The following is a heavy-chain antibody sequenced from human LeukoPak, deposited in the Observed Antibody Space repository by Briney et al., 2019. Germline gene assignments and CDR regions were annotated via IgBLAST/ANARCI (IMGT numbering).Heavy chain of an antibody. Sequence: AASVEVSCKVSGYTLTELSMHWVRQAPGKGLEWMGGFDPEDGETIYAQKFQGRVTMTEDTSTDTAYMELSSLRSEDTAVYYCATVRPIRFLEWLHTFDPWGQGTLVTVSS. D-gene: IGHD3-3*01. J-gene: IGHJ5*02. CDR2: FDPEDGET. CDR1: GYTLTELS. CDR3: ATVRPIRFLEWLHTFDP. V-gene: IGHV1-24*01.